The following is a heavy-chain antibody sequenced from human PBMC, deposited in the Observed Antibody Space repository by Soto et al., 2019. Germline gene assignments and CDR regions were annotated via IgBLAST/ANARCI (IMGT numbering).Heavy chain of an antibody. Sequence: AGGSLRLSCVASGFTFSNYWMHWVRQAPGKGLVWVSHINSDGSSTSYADSVKGRFTLSRDNAKNTLYLQMNSLRAEDTAVYYCARDTAYWGQGTLVTVSS. D-gene: IGHD5-18*01. V-gene: IGHV3-74*01. CDR1: GFTFSNYW. CDR2: INSDGSST. CDR3: ARDTAY. J-gene: IGHJ4*02.